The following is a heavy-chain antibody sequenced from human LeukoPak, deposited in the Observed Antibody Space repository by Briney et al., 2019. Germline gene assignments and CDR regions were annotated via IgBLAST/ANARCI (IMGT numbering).Heavy chain of an antibody. V-gene: IGHV4-39*07. D-gene: IGHD3-22*01. CDR3: ARVPPYHYDSSGHFVAAFDI. CDR2: IYYSGST. J-gene: IGHJ3*02. CDR1: GGSISSSSYY. Sequence: SETLSLTCTVSGGSISSSSYYWGWLRQPPGRGLEWFGSIYYSGSTYYNPSLKSRVTISVDTSKNQFSLKLSSVTAADTDVYYCARVPPYHYDSSGHFVAAFDIWGQGTMVTVSS.